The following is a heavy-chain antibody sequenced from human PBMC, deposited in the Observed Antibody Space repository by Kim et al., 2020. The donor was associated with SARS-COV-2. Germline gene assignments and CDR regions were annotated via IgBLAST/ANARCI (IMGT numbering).Heavy chain of an antibody. J-gene: IGHJ4*02. Sequence: RFTISSDNSKNTLYLQMNSLRAEDTAVYYCASGTIFGAAGGPEKFIVDYWGQGTLVTVSS. V-gene: IGHV3-30*01. CDR3: ASGTIFGAAGGPEKFIVDY. D-gene: IGHD3-3*01.